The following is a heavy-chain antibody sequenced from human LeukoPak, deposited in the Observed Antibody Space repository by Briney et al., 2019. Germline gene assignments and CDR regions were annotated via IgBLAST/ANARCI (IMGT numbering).Heavy chain of an antibody. J-gene: IGHJ4*02. Sequence: GGSLRLSCAASGFTFSSYAMSWVRQAPGKGLEWVSAISGSGGSTYYADSVKGRFTISRDNSKNTLYLQMNSLRAEDTAVYYCAKAYSSSWYLKNFDYWGQGTLVIVSS. CDR1: GFTFSSYA. V-gene: IGHV3-23*01. D-gene: IGHD6-13*01. CDR2: ISGSGGST. CDR3: AKAYSSSWYLKNFDY.